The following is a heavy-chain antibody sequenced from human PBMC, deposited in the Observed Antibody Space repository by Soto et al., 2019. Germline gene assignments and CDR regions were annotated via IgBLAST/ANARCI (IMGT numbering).Heavy chain of an antibody. CDR1: GGTFSSYA. D-gene: IGHD2-15*01. V-gene: IGHV1-69*12. Sequence: QVQLVQSGAEVKKPGSSVKVSCKASGGTFSSYAISWVRQAPGQGLEWMGGIIPIFGTANYAQKFQGRVTITADESTSTAYMELSRLRSEDTAVYYCAREARVVVVAATTRLTDWFDPWGQGTLVTVSS. CDR3: AREARVVVVAATTRLTDWFDP. J-gene: IGHJ5*02. CDR2: IIPIFGTA.